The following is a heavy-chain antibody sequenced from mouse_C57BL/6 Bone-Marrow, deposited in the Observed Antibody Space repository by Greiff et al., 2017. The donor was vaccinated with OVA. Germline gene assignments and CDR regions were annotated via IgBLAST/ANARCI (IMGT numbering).Heavy chain of an antibody. CDR2: FDPSDSYT. Sequence: QVQLQQPGAELVKPGASVKLSCKASGYTFTSYWMQWVKQRPGQGLEWIGEFDPSDSYTNYNQKFKGKATLTVDTSSSTAYMQLSSLTSEDSAVYYCARWGDYWGQGTTLTVSS. CDR3: ARWGDY. V-gene: IGHV1-50*01. CDR1: GYTFTSYW. J-gene: IGHJ2*01.